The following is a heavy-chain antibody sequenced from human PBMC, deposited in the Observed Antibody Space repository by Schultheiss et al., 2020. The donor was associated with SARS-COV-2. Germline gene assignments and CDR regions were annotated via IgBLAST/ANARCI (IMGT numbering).Heavy chain of an antibody. J-gene: IGHJ3*02. V-gene: IGHV3-NL1*01. CDR3: ARDGDCGGDCYAFDI. Sequence: GGSLRLSCAASGFTFSSYSMNWVRQLPGKGLEWVSVISGTSGNTYYADSVKGRFTISRDNSKNTLYLQMNSLRAEDTAVYYCARDGDCGGDCYAFDIWGQGTMVTVSS. CDR1: GFTFSSYS. CDR2: ISGTSGNT. D-gene: IGHD2-21*02.